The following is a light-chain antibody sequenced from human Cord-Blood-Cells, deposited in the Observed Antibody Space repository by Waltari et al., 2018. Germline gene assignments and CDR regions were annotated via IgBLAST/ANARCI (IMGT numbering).Light chain of an antibody. CDR2: YTS. Sequence: QAVVTQEPSLTVSPGGKVTLTCGSSTGAVTSGHYPYWFQKKPGQAARTLIYYTSNKHSWTPAPLSGSLLGGKVGLTCSGAQEEDEAWYYCLLSHSGARWVCGGGSKLTLL. CDR1: TGAVTSGHY. J-gene: IGLJ3*02. V-gene: IGLV7-46*01. CDR3: LLSHSGARWV.